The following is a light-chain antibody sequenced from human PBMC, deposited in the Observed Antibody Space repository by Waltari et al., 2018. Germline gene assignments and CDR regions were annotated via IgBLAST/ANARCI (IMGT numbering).Light chain of an antibody. V-gene: IGKV1-5*03. J-gene: IGKJ2*01. CDR3: QQYNTDYT. Sequence: DVQMTQSPSTLSASAGDTVSITCRASQSIMSWLAWYQQKAGKAPKVLISKASTLESGVPSRFSGSESGTEFTLTISNLQPDDFATYYCQQYNTDYTFGQGTILEIK. CDR1: QSIMSW. CDR2: KAS.